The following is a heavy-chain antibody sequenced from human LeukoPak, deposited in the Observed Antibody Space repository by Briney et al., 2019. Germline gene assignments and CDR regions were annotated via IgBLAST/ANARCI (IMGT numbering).Heavy chain of an antibody. CDR2: ISYDGSNK. Sequence: GRSLRLSCAASGFTFSSYGMHWVRQAPGKGLEWVAVISYDGSNKYYADSVKGRFTISRDNSKNTLYLQMNSLRAEDTAVYYCAKNGYGSGIDYWGQGTLVTVSS. CDR1: GFTFSSYG. CDR3: AKNGYGSGIDY. V-gene: IGHV3-30*18. J-gene: IGHJ4*02. D-gene: IGHD3-10*01.